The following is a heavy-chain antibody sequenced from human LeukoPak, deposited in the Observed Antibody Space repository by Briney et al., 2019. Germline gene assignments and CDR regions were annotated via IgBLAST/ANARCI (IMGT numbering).Heavy chain of an antibody. V-gene: IGHV3-53*01. D-gene: IGHD6-19*01. CDR3: AKDRIAVAGTLDY. CDR1: GFTVSSNY. Sequence: GGSLRLSCAASGFTVSSNYMSWVRQAPGKGLESVSVIYSGGSTYYADSVKGRFTISRDNSKNTLYLQMNSLRAEDTAVYYCAKDRIAVAGTLDYWGQGTLVTVSS. CDR2: IYSGGST. J-gene: IGHJ4*02.